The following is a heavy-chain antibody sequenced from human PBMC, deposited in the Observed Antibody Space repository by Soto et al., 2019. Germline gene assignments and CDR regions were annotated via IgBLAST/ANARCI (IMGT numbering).Heavy chain of an antibody. V-gene: IGHV5-10-1*01. CDR1: GYSFTSYW. CDR2: IDPSDSYT. CDR3: ARGPLGDYDFDY. Sequence: GESLKISCKGSGYSFTSYWISRVRQMPGKGLEWMGRIDPSDSYTNYSPSFQGHVTISADKSISTAYLQWSSLKASDTAMYYCARGPLGDYDFDYWGQGTLVTVSS. J-gene: IGHJ4*02. D-gene: IGHD4-17*01.